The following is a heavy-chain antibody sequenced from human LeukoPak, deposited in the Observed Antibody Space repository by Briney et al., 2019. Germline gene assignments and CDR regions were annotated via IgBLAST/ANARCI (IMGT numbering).Heavy chain of an antibody. CDR2: IKQDGSEK. J-gene: IGHJ3*02. CDR1: GFTFSSYW. CDR3: ARTRIRLRYFVVTPHDAFDI. D-gene: IGHD3-9*01. V-gene: IGHV3-7*01. Sequence: GGSLRLSCAASGFTFSSYWMSWVRQAPGKGLEWVANIKQDGSEKYYVDPVKGRFTISRDNAKNSLYLQMNSLRAEDTAVYYCARTRIRLRYFVVTPHDAFDIWGQGTMVTVSS.